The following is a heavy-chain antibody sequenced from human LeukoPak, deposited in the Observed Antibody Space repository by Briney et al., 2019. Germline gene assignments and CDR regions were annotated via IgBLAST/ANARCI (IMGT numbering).Heavy chain of an antibody. V-gene: IGHV3-7*03. CDR1: GFPFNAYW. J-gene: IGHJ4*02. D-gene: IGHD6-13*01. CDR3: ARSLPYGTTWYGRSDF. Sequence: GGSLRLSCAASGFPFNAYWMTWVRQAPGKGLEWVANIRQDGNTKYYVDSVKGRFTISRDNAMNSLYLQMNSLRAEDTAIYYCARSLPYGTTWYGRSDFWGQGTLVTVSS. CDR2: IRQDGNTK.